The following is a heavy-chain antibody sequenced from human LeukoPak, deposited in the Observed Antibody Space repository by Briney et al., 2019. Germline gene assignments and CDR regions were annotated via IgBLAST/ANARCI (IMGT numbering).Heavy chain of an antibody. V-gene: IGHV1-18*01. CDR1: GYTFTSYG. CDR3: ARETRMLGYCSGGSCYFRY. CDR2: ISAYNGNT. J-gene: IGHJ4*02. D-gene: IGHD2-15*01. Sequence: GASVKVSCKASGYTFTSYGISWVRQAPGQGLEWMGWISAYNGNTNYAQKLQGRVTMTTDTSTSTAYMELRSLRSDDTAVYYCARETRMLGYCSGGSCYFRYWGQGTLVTVSS.